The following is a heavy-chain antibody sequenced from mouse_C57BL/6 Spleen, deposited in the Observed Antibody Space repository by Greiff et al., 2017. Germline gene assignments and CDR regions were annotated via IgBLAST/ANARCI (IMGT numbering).Heavy chain of an antibody. CDR3: ARGGGYDGAWFAY. CDR2: ISYDGSN. V-gene: IGHV3-6*01. Sequence: EVQLQESGPGLVKPSQSLSLTCSVTGYSITSGYYWNWIRQFPGNKLEWMGYISYDGSNNYNPSLKNRISITRDTSKNQFFLKLNSVTTEDTATYYCARGGGYDGAWFAYWGQGTLVTVSA. CDR1: GYSITSGYY. D-gene: IGHD2-2*01. J-gene: IGHJ3*01.